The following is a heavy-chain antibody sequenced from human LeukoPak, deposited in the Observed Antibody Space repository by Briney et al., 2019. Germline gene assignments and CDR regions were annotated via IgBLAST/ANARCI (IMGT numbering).Heavy chain of an antibody. CDR1: GYTFTGKY. CDR2: INPNSGDT. J-gene: IGHJ4*02. CDR3: ARGYYYDSSGYFDLDY. Sequence: ASVKVSCKASGYTFTGKYMHWVRQAPGQGLEWMGWINPNSGDTHYVQKFQGRVTMTRDTSITTAYMELSRLTSDDTAVYYCARGYYYDSSGYFDLDYWGQGTLVTVSS. V-gene: IGHV1-2*02. D-gene: IGHD3-22*01.